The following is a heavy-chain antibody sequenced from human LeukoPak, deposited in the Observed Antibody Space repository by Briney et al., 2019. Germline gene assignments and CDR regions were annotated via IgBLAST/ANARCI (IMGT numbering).Heavy chain of an antibody. CDR1: GGSISSSSYY. D-gene: IGHD4-23*01. CDR2: IYYTGST. V-gene: IGHV4-39*01. J-gene: IGHJ6*03. Sequence: SETLSLTCTVSGGSISSSSYYWGWIRQPPGKGLEWIGSIYYTGSTYYNPSLKSRVTISVDTSKNQFSLKLSSVTAADTAVYYCARLHYGGNYGYYYYYMDVWGKGTTVTISS. CDR3: ARLHYGGNYGYYYYYMDV.